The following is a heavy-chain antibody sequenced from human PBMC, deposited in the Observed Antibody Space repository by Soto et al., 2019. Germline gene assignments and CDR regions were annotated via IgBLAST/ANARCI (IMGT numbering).Heavy chain of an antibody. J-gene: IGHJ4*02. V-gene: IGHV1-2*02. Sequence: QVQLVQSGAEVKKPGASVKVSCKTSGYTFAAYYIHWIRQAPGQGLEWMGWINPTRGGTVYAQNFQDRVTMTRDTSISTAYMELRRLNADDTAVYYCARDPDYGDYWGYVFDSWGQGTPVTVSS. CDR1: GYTFAAYY. CDR3: ARDPDYGDYWGYVFDS. D-gene: IGHD4-17*01. CDR2: INPTRGGT.